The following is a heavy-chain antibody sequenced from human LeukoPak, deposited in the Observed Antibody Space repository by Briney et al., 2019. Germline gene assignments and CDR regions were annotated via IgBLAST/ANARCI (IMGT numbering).Heavy chain of an antibody. Sequence: SETLSLTCSVSGGSISSYYWSWIRQPPGKELEWIGYVFYSESTSYNPSLKSRVTISVDTSKNQFSLKLTSVTAADTAAYYCARHRGSSWNYFDYWGQGTLVTVSS. J-gene: IGHJ4*02. CDR3: ARHRGSSWNYFDY. D-gene: IGHD6-13*01. CDR1: GGSISSYY. V-gene: IGHV4-59*08. CDR2: VFYSEST.